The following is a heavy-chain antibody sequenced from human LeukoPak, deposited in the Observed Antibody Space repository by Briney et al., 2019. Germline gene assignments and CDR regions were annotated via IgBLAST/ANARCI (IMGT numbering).Heavy chain of an antibody. J-gene: IGHJ5*02. Sequence: PSETLSLTCTVSGYAIISGGFSWNWIRQPPGKGLEWIGCIYDRGPAHYNPSLKSRFTISMDRPKNQFFLNVTSLTAADTAVYYCARSRQASGLFSSWGQGTLVVVSS. CDR1: GYAIISGGFS. CDR3: ARSRQASGLFSS. V-gene: IGHV4-30-2*01. CDR2: IYDRGPA. D-gene: IGHD3-10*01.